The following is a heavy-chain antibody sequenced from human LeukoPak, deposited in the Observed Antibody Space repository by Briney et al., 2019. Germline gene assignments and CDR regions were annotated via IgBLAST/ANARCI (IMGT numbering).Heavy chain of an antibody. CDR2: ISYDGSNK. Sequence: GGSLRLSFAASGFTFSSYAMHWVRQAPGKGLEWVAVISYDGSNKYYADSVKGRFTISRDNSKNTLYLQMNSLRAEDTAVYYCAREGCWGGTSCYLGYYYYGMDVWGQGTTVTVSS. CDR3: AREGCWGGTSCYLGYYYYGMDV. D-gene: IGHD2-2*01. V-gene: IGHV3-30*04. J-gene: IGHJ6*02. CDR1: GFTFSSYA.